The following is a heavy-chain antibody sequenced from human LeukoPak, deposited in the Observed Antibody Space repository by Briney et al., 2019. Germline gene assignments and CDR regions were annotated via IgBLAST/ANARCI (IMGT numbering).Heavy chain of an antibody. CDR2: IYYNDDK. J-gene: IGHJ4*02. Sequence: SGPTLVNPTQTLTLTCTFSDFSLSTPGMVVGWIRQPPGKAPEWLVMIYYNDDKRYSPSLRSRLTITKDTSKNQVVLTMTNVDVVDTATYYCAHLVVTIDWRSYFDYWGQGILVTVSS. D-gene: IGHD3-9*01. CDR1: DFSLSTPGMV. V-gene: IGHV2-5*01. CDR3: AHLVVTIDWRSYFDY.